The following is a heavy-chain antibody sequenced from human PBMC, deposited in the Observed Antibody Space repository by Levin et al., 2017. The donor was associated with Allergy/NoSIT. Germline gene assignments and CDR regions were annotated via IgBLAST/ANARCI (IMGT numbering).Heavy chain of an antibody. CDR1: GFRFSGYW. Sequence: HPGGSLRLSCVASGFRFSGYWMHWVRQVPGKGLVWVGRINSDGDSTDYAASVKGRFRISRDNAKETLYLEMHSLTADDSAIYYCGRALGIDYWGQGTLVTVSS. CDR3: GRALGIDY. CDR2: INSDGDST. D-gene: IGHD3-16*01. J-gene: IGHJ4*02. V-gene: IGHV3-74*01.